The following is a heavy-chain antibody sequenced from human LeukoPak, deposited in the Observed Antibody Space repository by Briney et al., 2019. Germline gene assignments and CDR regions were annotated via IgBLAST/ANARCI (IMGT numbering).Heavy chain of an antibody. CDR2: ISAYNGNT. Sequence: ASVKVSCKASGYTFTSYGISWVRQAPGQGLEWMGWISAYNGNTNYAQKLQGRVTMTTDTSTSTAHMELRSLRSDDTAVYYCASSPWFGEFAHWGQGTLVTVSS. J-gene: IGHJ4*02. CDR3: ASSPWFGEFAH. D-gene: IGHD3-10*01. CDR1: GYTFTSYG. V-gene: IGHV1-18*01.